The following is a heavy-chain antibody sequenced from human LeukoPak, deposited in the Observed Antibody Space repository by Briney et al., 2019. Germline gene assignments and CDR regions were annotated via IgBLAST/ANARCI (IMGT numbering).Heavy chain of an antibody. J-gene: IGHJ5*02. Sequence: APVKVSCKVSGYTLTELSMHWVRQAPGKGLEWMGGFDPEDGETIYAQKFQGRVTMTEDTSTDTAYMELSSLRSEDTAVYYCATVGVIRYSSSWYGNPRNNWFDPWGQGTLVTVSS. CDR3: ATVGVIRYSSSWYGNPRNNWFDP. CDR1: GYTLTELS. V-gene: IGHV1-24*01. D-gene: IGHD6-13*01. CDR2: FDPEDGET.